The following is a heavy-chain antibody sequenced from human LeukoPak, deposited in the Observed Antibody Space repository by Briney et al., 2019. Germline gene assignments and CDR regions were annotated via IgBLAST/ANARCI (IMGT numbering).Heavy chain of an antibody. CDR1: GDSISNANYY. J-gene: IGHJ5*02. V-gene: IGHV4-39*01. CDR2: VYYSGST. CDR3: VRYSSALGWFDP. D-gene: IGHD3-22*01. Sequence: SETLSLTCTVSGDSISNANYYCDWIRQPPGKGLEWIGNVYYSGSTKYNPSLESRVTISVDTSKNQFSLRLTSVTAADTAVYYCVRYSSALGWFDPWGQGTLVTVSS.